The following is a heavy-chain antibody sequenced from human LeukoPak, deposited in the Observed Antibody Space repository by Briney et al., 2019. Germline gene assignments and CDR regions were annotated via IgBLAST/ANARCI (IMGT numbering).Heavy chain of an antibody. D-gene: IGHD2-8*01. CDR2: IKQDGSEE. Sequence: GGSLRLSCAASGFTFSSYWMTWVRQAPGKGLEWVAIIKQDGSEEYYVGSVKGRFTISRDNAKNLLSLQLNSPRAEDTAVYYCAGGVGWVFDIWGQGTMVTVSS. CDR1: GFTFSSYW. CDR3: AGGVGWVFDI. J-gene: IGHJ3*02. V-gene: IGHV3-7*01.